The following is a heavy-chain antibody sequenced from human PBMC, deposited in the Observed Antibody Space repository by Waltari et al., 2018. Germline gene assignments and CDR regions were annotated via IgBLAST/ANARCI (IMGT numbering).Heavy chain of an antibody. Sequence: QVQLQESGPGLVKPSETLSLTCTVSGGSISSYYWSCIRQPPGKGLEWIGYISYSGSTKDNPALKSRVTIAVETSKNQFSLKLSAVTAADTAVDYCARDPGWERGFDYWGQGTLVTVSS. CDR2: ISYSGST. CDR1: GGSISSYY. V-gene: IGHV4-59*01. J-gene: IGHJ4*02. CDR3: ARDPGWERGFDY. D-gene: IGHD1-26*01.